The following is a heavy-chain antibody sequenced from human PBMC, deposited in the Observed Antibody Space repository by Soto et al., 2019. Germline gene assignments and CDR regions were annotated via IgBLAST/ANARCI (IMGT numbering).Heavy chain of an antibody. CDR1: GFTFTSSA. D-gene: IGHD5-12*01. Sequence: SVKVSCKASGFTFTSSAVQWVRQARGQRLEWIGWIVVGSGNTNYAQKFQERVTITRDMSTSTAYMELSSLRSEDTAVYYCAAGNQLRFGPPDYYYGMDVWGQGTTVTVSS. CDR3: AAGNQLRFGPPDYYYGMDV. J-gene: IGHJ6*02. V-gene: IGHV1-58*01. CDR2: IVVGSGNT.